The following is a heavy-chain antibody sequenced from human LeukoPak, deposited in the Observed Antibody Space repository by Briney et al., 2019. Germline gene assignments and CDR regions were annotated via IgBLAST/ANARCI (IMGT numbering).Heavy chain of an antibody. J-gene: IGHJ4*02. Sequence: GRSLRLSCAASGFTFSSYAMHWVRQAPGKGLEWVAVISYDGSNKYYADSVKGRFTISRDNSKNTLYLQMNSLRAEGTAIYYCAKATTAAEYYFDFWGQGTLVTVSS. CDR3: AKATTAAEYYFDF. CDR1: GFTFSSYA. CDR2: ISYDGSNK. D-gene: IGHD1-1*01. V-gene: IGHV3-30*04.